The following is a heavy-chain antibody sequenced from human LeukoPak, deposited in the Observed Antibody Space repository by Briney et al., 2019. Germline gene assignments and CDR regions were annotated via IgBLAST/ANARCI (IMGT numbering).Heavy chain of an antibody. CDR3: ARLRVGAEQALDY. J-gene: IGHJ4*02. Sequence: SETLSLTCTSSGDSISSSTYYWGWIRQPPGKGLEWIGSMCYSGNTYYNPSLKSRVTISVDTSKNQFSLKLSSVTAADTAVYYCARLRVGAEQALDYWGQGTLVTVSS. CDR1: GDSISSSTYY. CDR2: MCYSGNT. V-gene: IGHV4-39*07. D-gene: IGHD1-26*01.